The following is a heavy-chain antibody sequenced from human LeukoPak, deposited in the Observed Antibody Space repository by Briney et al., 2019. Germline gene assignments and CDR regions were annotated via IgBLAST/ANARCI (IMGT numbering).Heavy chain of an antibody. J-gene: IGHJ4*02. Sequence: GGSLRLSCAASGFIFRDYTMHWARQAPGKGLEWVSVISYDGSNKYYGDSVKGRFTVSRDNPKNTLYLQMDSLRAEDTAVYHCGRYDSWGQGTLVTVSS. CDR1: GFIFRDYT. CDR3: GRYDS. CDR2: ISYDGSNK. V-gene: IGHV3-30*16.